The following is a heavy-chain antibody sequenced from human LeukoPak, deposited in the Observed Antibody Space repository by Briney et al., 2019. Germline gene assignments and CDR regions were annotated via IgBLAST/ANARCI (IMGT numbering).Heavy chain of an antibody. CDR3: ARHNYVFDY. CDR1: GFTFSNYW. V-gene: IGHV3-7*01. J-gene: IGHJ4*02. Sequence: PGGSLRLSRAASGFTFSNYWMTWVRQAPGKGLEWVANIKKDGTEKYYVDSVRGRFTISRDNAKNSLYLQMNSLRAEDTAVYYCARHNYVFDYWGQGTLVTVSS. CDR2: IKKDGTEK. D-gene: IGHD4-11*01.